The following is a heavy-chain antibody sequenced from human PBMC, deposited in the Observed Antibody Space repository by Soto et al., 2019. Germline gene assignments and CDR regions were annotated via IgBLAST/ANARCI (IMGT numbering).Heavy chain of an antibody. CDR3: ARDPRDSEYAIFDY. CDR2: IKKDGSEK. Sequence: PGGSLRHSFAAAKFIFLNYRIIRVNQAPGKGLEWVANIKKDGSEKYYVDSVKGRFTISRDNAENSLSLQMNSLQAEDTAVYYCARDPRDSEYAIFDYWGQGTLVTVSS. CDR1: KFIFLNYR. V-gene: IGHV3-7*05. J-gene: IGHJ4*02. D-gene: IGHD1-26*01.